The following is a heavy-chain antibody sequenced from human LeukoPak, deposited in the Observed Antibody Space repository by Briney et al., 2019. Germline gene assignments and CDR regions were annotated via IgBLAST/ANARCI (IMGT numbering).Heavy chain of an antibody. J-gene: IGHJ4*02. CDR3: ARYGPGAARSENDFDY. CDR2: ISRSSNFI. V-gene: IGHV3-21*01. D-gene: IGHD6-13*01. CDR1: GFTFNTYN. Sequence: GGSLRLSGTASGFTFNTYNMNWVRQAPGKGLEWVSSISRSSNFIYYADSVKGRFTISRDNAKASLYLQMKSLRVNDTAVYFCARYGPGAARSENDFDYWGQGTLVTVSS.